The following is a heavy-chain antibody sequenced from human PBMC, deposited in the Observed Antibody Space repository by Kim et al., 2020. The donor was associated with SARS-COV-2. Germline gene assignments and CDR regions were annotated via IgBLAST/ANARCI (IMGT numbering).Heavy chain of an antibody. CDR3: ARGRGGDGWYFDL. CDR2: INRDGSA. CDR1: TGSFSGYY. V-gene: IGHV4-34*01. Sequence: SETLSLTCAVYTGSFSGYYWSWIRQPQGKGLEWIGEINRDGSANYNPSLRSRASISVDTSKNQFSLKLNSVTAADTAVYYCARGRGGDGWYFDLWGRNSLVTVSS. J-gene: IGHJ2*01. D-gene: IGHD2-21*02.